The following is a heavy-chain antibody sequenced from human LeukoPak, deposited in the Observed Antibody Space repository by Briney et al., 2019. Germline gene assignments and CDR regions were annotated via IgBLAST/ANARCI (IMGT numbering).Heavy chain of an antibody. CDR3: AREGSIVVVPAAIYYYYYMDV. CDR1: GGPISSGSYY. V-gene: IGHV4-61*02. J-gene: IGHJ6*03. Sequence: SETLSLTCTVSGGPISSGSYYWSWIRQPAGKGLEWIGRIYTSGSTNYNPSLKSRVTISLDTSKKQYSLKLSSVTAADTAVYYCAREGSIVVVPAAIYYYYYMDVWGKGTTVTVSS. D-gene: IGHD2-2*01. CDR2: IYTSGST.